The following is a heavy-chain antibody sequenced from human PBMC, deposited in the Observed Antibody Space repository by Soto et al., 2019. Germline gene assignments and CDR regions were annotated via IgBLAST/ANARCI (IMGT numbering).Heavy chain of an antibody. D-gene: IGHD3-22*01. J-gene: IGHJ6*02. Sequence: GLSLRLSCAASGFTFSSFWMHWVRQAPGKGLVWVSRINSDGSSTSYADSVKGRFTISRDNAKNTLYLQMNSLRAEDTAVYYCARAHYYDSSGYYYDYYYYGMDVWGQGTTVTVSS. CDR2: INSDGSST. CDR1: GFTFSSFW. V-gene: IGHV3-74*01. CDR3: ARAHYYDSSGYYYDYYYYGMDV.